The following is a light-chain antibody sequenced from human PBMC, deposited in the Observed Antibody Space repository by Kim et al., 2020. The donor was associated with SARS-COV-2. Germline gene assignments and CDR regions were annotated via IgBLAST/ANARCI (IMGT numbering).Light chain of an antibody. Sequence: EVVLTQSPGPLSLSPGERATLSCRASQRISSSYLAWYQQKPGQAPRLLIYGASTRATAIPDRFSGSGSGTDFTLTISRLEPEDSAMYYCQQYGSSLLTFGGGTKVDIK. CDR3: QQYGSSLLT. CDR1: QRISSSY. J-gene: IGKJ4*01. CDR2: GAS. V-gene: IGKV3-20*01.